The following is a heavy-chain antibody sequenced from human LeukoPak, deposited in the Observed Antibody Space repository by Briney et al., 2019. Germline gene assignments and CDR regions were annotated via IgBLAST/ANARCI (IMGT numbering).Heavy chain of an antibody. CDR2: MNPNSGNT. V-gene: IGHV1-8*01. D-gene: IGHD6-13*01. CDR3: ARGLQAAAGTIDY. CDR1: GYTFTSYD. J-gene: IGHJ4*02. Sequence: ASVKVSCKASGYTFTSYDINWVRQATGQGLEWMGWMNPNSGNTGYAQKFQGRVTKTRNTSISTAYMELSSLRSEDTAVYYCARGLQAAAGTIDYWGQGTLVTVSS.